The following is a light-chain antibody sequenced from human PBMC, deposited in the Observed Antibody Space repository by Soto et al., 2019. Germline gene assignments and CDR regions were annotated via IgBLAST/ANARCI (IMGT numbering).Light chain of an antibody. CDR1: QSVSSSH. CDR2: GAS. Sequence: DIVMTQSPLSLSLSPGERATLSCRASQSVSSSHLAWYQQKPGQAPRVLIYGASTRATGIPDRFSGSGSGTDFTLTISRLEPEDFGVYHCQQYGRSPRTFGQGTKVDIK. V-gene: IGKV3-20*01. J-gene: IGKJ1*01. CDR3: QQYGRSPRT.